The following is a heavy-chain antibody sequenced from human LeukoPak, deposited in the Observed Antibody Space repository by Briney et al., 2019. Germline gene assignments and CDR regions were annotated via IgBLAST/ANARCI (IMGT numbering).Heavy chain of an antibody. CDR2: ISTYNGNT. CDR3: ARVGADCRDGSCY. J-gene: IGHJ4*02. Sequence: GASVKVSCKASGYTFTTFGITWVRQAPGQGLEWMGWISTYNGNTNYAQNLQGRVTMTTDTSTSTAYMELRSLTSDDTAVYYCARVGADCRDGSCYWGQGTLVTVSS. D-gene: IGHD2-15*01. V-gene: IGHV1-18*01. CDR1: GYTFTTFG.